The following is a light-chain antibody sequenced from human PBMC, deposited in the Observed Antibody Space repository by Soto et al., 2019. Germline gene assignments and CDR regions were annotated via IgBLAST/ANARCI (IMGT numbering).Light chain of an antibody. CDR2: GTS. CDR1: SSNIGAGYD. J-gene: IGLJ1*01. V-gene: IGLV1-40*01. CDR3: QSYDSSLSGSRV. Sequence: QSLLTQPPSVSGAPGQRVTISCTGSSSNIGAGYDVHWYQQLPGTAPKLLIYGTSNRPSGVPDRFSGSKSGTSASLALTELQAEDEADYYCQSYDSSLSGSRVFGTGTKVTVL.